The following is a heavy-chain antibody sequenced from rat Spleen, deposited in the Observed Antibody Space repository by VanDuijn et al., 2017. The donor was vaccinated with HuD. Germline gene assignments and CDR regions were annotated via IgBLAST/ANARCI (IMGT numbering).Heavy chain of an antibody. D-gene: IGHD1-9*01. CDR3: ARGGYNYGWFAY. CDR1: GFTFNYYW. V-gene: IGHV5-31*01. Sequence: EVQLVESGGGLVQPGRSLRLSCVASGFTFNYYWMTWIRQAPGGGLDWVASITNTGSRTYYRDSVKGRFTISRDNAKSTLYLQMDSLRSEDTATYYCARGGYNYGWFAYWGQGTLVTVSS. CDR2: ITNTGSRT. J-gene: IGHJ3*01.